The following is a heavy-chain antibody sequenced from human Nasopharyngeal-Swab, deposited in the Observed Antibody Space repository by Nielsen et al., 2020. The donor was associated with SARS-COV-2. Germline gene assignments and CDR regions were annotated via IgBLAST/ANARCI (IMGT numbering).Heavy chain of an antibody. D-gene: IGHD2-2*01. CDR2: IYYSGST. J-gene: IGHJ4*02. CDR1: GASISTYY. Sequence: SETLSLTCTVSGASISTYYWGRIRQPPGKGLEWIGSIYYSGSTYYNPSLKSRVTISVDTSKNQFSLKLSSVTAADTAVYYCASLLVVPAAIPTRYYFDYWGQGTLVTVSS. CDR3: ASLLVVPAAIPTRYYFDY. V-gene: IGHV4-39*01.